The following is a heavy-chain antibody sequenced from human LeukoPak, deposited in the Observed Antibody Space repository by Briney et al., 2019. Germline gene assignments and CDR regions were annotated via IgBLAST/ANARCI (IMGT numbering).Heavy chain of an antibody. J-gene: IGHJ4*02. CDR2: ISSSGSTI. D-gene: IGHD1-26*01. CDR1: GFTFSDYY. Sequence: PGESLRLSCAASGFTFSDYYMSWIRQAPGKGLEWVSYISSSGSTIYYADSVKGRFTISRDNAKNSLYLQMNSLRAEDTAVYYCAREPAYSGSSQIYYWVQGTLVTVSS. CDR3: AREPAYSGSSQIYY. V-gene: IGHV3-11*04.